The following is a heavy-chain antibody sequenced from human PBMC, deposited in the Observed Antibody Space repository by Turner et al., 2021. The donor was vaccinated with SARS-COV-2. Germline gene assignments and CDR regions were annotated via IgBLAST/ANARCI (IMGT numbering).Heavy chain of an antibody. CDR2: VYYDGSS. D-gene: IGHD2-21*02. J-gene: IGHJ4*02. CDR3: ASGSGSYSAWYFDY. Sequence: QVQLQESGPGLVKPSETLSLTCSVAGGSITSYYWSWLRQAPGKGLEWIGYVYYDGSSNYNPSLKSRVTISVDTSKNQFSLKLTSVTAADTAVYYCASGSGSYSAWYFDYWGQGTLVTVSS. CDR1: GGSITSYY. V-gene: IGHV4-59*01.